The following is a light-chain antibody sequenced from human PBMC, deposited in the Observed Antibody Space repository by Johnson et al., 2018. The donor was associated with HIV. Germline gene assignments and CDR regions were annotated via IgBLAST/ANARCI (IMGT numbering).Light chain of an antibody. CDR2: DNN. CDR1: SSNIGNNY. J-gene: IGLJ1*01. Sequence: QSVLTQPPSVSAAPGQKVTISCSGSSSNIGNNYVSWYQQLPGTAPKLLIYDNNKRPSGIPDRISGSKSGTSATLGITGLKTGDEADYYCGTWDSSLSAYVFGTGTKVTVL. V-gene: IGLV1-51*01. CDR3: GTWDSSLSAYV.